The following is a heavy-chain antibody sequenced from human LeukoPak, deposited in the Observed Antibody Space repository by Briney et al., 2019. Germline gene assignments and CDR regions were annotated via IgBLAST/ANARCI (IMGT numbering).Heavy chain of an antibody. CDR3: AKDIQCTY. Sequence: EGSLKLSCAASGFTFSSAAMTWVRQAPGKGLEWVSLISPTGGNTFYADSVKGRFTISRDNSKNTLYLEMNSLRAEDTAVYFCAKDIQCTYWGQGTLVTVSS. J-gene: IGHJ4*02. CDR1: GFTFSSAA. CDR2: ISPTGGNT. D-gene: IGHD2-8*01. V-gene: IGHV3-23*01.